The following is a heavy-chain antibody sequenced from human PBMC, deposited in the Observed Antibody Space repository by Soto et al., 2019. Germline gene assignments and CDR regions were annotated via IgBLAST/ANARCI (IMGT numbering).Heavy chain of an antibody. CDR1: GYSFTSYW. V-gene: IGHV5-51*01. Sequence: PGESLKISCKGSGYSFTSYWIGWVRQMPGKGLEWMGIIYPGDSDTRYSPSFQGQVTTSADKSISTAYLQWSSLKASDTAMYYCARRLGYCSSTSCYHWFDPWGQGTLVTVSS. J-gene: IGHJ5*02. CDR3: ARRLGYCSSTSCYHWFDP. D-gene: IGHD2-2*01. CDR2: IYPGDSDT.